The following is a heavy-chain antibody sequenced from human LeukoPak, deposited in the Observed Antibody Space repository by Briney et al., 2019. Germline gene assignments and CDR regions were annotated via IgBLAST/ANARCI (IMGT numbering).Heavy chain of an antibody. CDR1: GYTLTSYY. Sequence: ASGKVSCKASGYTLTSYYVHWVRQTPGQGLEWMGIINPDSGSTTYAEKFQGRVTMTRDTSTSTVYVDLSRLRSEDTAVYYCSRALLWFGELFSDAFDIWGQGTMVTVSS. J-gene: IGHJ3*02. V-gene: IGHV1-46*03. CDR3: SRALLWFGELFSDAFDI. D-gene: IGHD3-10*01. CDR2: INPDSGST.